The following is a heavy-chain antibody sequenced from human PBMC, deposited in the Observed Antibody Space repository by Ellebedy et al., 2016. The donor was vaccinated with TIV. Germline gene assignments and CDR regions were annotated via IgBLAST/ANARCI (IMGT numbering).Heavy chain of an antibody. D-gene: IGHD6-13*01. CDR3: ASGLFSGSSWPYSFYGMDV. CDR2: ITPTLDIA. V-gene: IGHV1-69*04. Sequence: AASVKVSCKASGGTFRRYAISWVRQAPGQGPEWVGRITPTLDIANYAQKFEGRVTSTADRSMSTVYLELSSLRSEDTAVYYCASGLFSGSSWPYSFYGMDVWGQGTSVTVSS. J-gene: IGHJ6*02. CDR1: GGTFRRYA.